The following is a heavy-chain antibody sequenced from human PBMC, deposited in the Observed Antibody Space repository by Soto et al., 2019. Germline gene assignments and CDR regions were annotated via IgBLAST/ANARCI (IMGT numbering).Heavy chain of an antibody. D-gene: IGHD3-16*01. Sequence: ELQLVQSGAEVKKPGESLKISCKGSQYRFTNDWIGWVRQMPGKGLEWMGLIYIGDSNGRYSPSFQGRVTISVDKSITTTYLQWSCLMASDTAMYYCASPLGYWGQGTLVTVSS. V-gene: IGHV5-51*03. CDR2: IYIGDSNG. J-gene: IGHJ4*02. CDR1: QYRFTNDW. CDR3: ASPLGY.